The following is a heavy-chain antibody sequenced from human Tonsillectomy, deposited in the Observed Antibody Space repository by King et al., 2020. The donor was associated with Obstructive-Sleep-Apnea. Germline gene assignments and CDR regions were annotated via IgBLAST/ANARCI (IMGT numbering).Heavy chain of an antibody. V-gene: IGHV4-59*01. Sequence: QLQESGPGLVKPSETLSLTCPVSGGSISTYYWSWLRQPPGKRLEGIGYIYYSGSSNYKPSLKRRVSISVETSKNQFSLKLTSVTAADTAVYYCARSPYGSGIIDYFDPWGQGTLVTVSS. D-gene: IGHD3-10*01. CDR3: ARSPYGSGIIDYFDP. J-gene: IGHJ5*02. CDR2: IYYSGSS. CDR1: GGSISTYY.